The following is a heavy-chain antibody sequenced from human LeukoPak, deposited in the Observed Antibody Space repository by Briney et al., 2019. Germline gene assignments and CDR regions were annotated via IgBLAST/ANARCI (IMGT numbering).Heavy chain of an antibody. V-gene: IGHV3-30*18. J-gene: IGHJ4*02. CDR1: GFTFSSYG. CDR2: ISYDGSNK. Sequence: PGGSLRLSCAASGFTFSSYGMHWVRQAPGKGLEWVAVISYDGSNKYYADSVKGRFTISRDNSKNTLYLQMNSLRAEDTAVYYCAKNSGSQGVDYWGQGTLVTVSS. D-gene: IGHD1-26*01. CDR3: AKNSGSQGVDY.